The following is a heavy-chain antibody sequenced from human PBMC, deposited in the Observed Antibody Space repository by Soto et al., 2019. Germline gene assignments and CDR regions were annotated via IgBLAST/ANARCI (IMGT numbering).Heavy chain of an antibody. CDR1: GASFSDANYY. CDR3: ARRSHIVVAET. J-gene: IGHJ4*02. Sequence: SETLSLTCIVSGASFSDANYYWVWNRQAQGEGLEWIVSFYYDEKSYYNASLNSLVTISVNTSNNHFSLMLTSVTAADTASYYCARRSHIVVAETWGQGTLVTVSS. CDR2: FYYDEKS. D-gene: IGHD2-21*01. V-gene: IGHV4-39*02.